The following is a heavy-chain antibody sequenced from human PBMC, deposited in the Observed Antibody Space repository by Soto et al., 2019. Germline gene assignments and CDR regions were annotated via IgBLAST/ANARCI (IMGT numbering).Heavy chain of an antibody. CDR1: GGAFTNYA. D-gene: IGHD3-16*01. J-gene: IGHJ6*02. V-gene: IGHV1-69*06. CDR2: IIPLHNTS. CDR3: ASWSNRNPLYYAGLDV. Sequence: QVQLLQSVAEVKKPGSSVKVSCKVSGGAFTNYALNWVRHGPGQGLEWLGGIIPLHNTSNYSLKFLATFSVTADISSHTVYMELNSPTSDDTATYYCASWSNRNPLYYAGLDVWGQGTTVTVSS.